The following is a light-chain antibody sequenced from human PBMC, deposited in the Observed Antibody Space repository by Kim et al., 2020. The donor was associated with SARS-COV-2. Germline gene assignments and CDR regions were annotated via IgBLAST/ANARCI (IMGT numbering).Light chain of an antibody. CDR2: EDN. Sequence: SVSLGQTASMSCSGDKLGDKYVSWYQQKAGQSPELVIYEDNKRPSGIPERFFGSNSGNTATLTISGTQALDEADYYCQAWDNNMWVFGGGTKVTVL. CDR3: QAWDNNMWV. J-gene: IGLJ3*02. CDR1: KLGDKY. V-gene: IGLV3-1*01.